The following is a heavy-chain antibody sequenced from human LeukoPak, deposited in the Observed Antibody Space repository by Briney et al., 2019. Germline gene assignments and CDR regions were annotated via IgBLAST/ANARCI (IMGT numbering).Heavy chain of an antibody. J-gene: IGHJ5*02. CDR2: ITYDGSNQ. Sequence: GRSLRLSCAASGFTFSSYGMHWVRQAPGKGLEWVAVITYDGSNQYYADSVKGRFTISRDNSKNTLYLQMNSLRGADTAVYYCAKAHAVITLYWFDPWGQGTLVTVSS. CDR3: AKAHAVITLYWFDP. CDR1: GFTFSSYG. V-gene: IGHV3-30*18. D-gene: IGHD3-22*01.